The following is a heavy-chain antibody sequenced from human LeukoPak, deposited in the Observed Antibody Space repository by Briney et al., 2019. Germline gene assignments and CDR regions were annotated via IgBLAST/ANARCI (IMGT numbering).Heavy chain of an antibody. Sequence: GGSLRLSCAASGFTFSSYGMHWIRQAPGKGLEWVAVISYDGSNKYYADSVKGRFTISRDNSKNTLYLQMNSLRAEDTAVYYCADEGTDDWGQGTLVTVSS. CDR3: ADEGTDD. D-gene: IGHD1-1*01. J-gene: IGHJ4*02. V-gene: IGHV3-30*18. CDR2: ISYDGSNK. CDR1: GFTFSSYG.